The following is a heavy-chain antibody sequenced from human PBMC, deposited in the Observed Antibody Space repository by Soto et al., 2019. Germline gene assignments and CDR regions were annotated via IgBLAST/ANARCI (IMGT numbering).Heavy chain of an antibody. J-gene: IGHJ4*02. Sequence: PGGSLRLSCAASGFTFSSYSMNWVRQAPGKGLEWVSSISSSSSYIYYADSVKGRFTISRDNAKNSLYLQMNSLRAEDTAVYYCARDGYSYGSGIFDYWGQGTLVTVS. V-gene: IGHV3-21*01. D-gene: IGHD5-18*01. CDR2: ISSSSSYI. CDR1: GFTFSSYS. CDR3: ARDGYSYGSGIFDY.